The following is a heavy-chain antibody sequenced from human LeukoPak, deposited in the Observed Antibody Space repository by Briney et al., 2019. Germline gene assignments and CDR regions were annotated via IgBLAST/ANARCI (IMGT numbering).Heavy chain of an antibody. CDR1: RFSFSTYA. V-gene: IGHV3-23*01. D-gene: IGHD6-19*01. J-gene: IGHJ4*02. CDR3: AKGRYSSGPRDGLDY. CDR2: ITHTHTPT. Sequence: GGSLRLSCVASRFSFSTYALAWVRQAPGKGLEWVSLITHTHTPTYYADSVKGRFTISRDNSENTLYLQMDSLRADDTAVYYCAKGRYSSGPRDGLDYWGQGTLVTVSS.